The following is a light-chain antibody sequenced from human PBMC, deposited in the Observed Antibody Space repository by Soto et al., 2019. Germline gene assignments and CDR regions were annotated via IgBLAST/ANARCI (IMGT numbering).Light chain of an antibody. J-gene: IGKJ4*01. Sequence: ATRMTQSPSSLSASTGDRVSIACRASQDIGSFLAWSQQRPGRAPKLLIYTASTLQSGVPSRFSGSGSGTDFTLTIAGLQSEDFATYYCQQYYNYPLTFGGGTKVDIK. CDR1: QDIGSF. CDR3: QQYYNYPLT. CDR2: TAS. V-gene: IGKV1-8*01.